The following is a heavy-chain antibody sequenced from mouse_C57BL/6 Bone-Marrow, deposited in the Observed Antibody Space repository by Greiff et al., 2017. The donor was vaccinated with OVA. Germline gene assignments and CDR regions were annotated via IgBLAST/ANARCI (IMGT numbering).Heavy chain of an antibody. Sequence: QVQLKESGAELMKPGASVKLSCKATGYTFTGYWIEWVKQRPGHGLEWIGEILPGSGSTNSNEKFKGKATFTADTSSNTAYMQLSSLTTEDSAIYYCARRVYYGSSLDYWGQGTTLTVSS. V-gene: IGHV1-9*01. CDR2: ILPGSGST. D-gene: IGHD1-1*01. CDR1: GYTFTGYW. CDR3: ARRVYYGSSLDY. J-gene: IGHJ2*01.